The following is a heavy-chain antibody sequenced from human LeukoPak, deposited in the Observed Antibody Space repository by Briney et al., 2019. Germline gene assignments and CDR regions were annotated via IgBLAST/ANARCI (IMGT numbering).Heavy chain of an antibody. CDR1: GGSISSYY. Sequence: SETLSLTCTVSGGSISSYYWSWIRQPPGKGLEWIGYIYHSGSTNYNPSLKSRVTISVDTSKNQFSLKLSSVTAADTAVYYCAREEAVAGTHYFDYWGQGTLVTVSS. CDR3: AREEAVAGTHYFDY. J-gene: IGHJ4*02. CDR2: IYHSGST. V-gene: IGHV4-59*01. D-gene: IGHD6-19*01.